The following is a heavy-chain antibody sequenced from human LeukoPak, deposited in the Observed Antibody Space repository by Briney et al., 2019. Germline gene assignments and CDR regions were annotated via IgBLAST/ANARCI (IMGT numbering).Heavy chain of an antibody. D-gene: IGHD1-26*01. CDR3: ARTEEWDLGAFDI. CDR1: GGSISYYY. CDR2: IYYSGST. V-gene: IGHV4-59*01. Sequence: SETLSLTCTVSGGSISYYYWSWIRQPPGKGLEWIGYIYYSGSTNYNPSLKSRVTISVDTSKNQFSLKLSSVTAADTAVYYCARTEEWDLGAFDIWGQGTMVTVSS. J-gene: IGHJ3*02.